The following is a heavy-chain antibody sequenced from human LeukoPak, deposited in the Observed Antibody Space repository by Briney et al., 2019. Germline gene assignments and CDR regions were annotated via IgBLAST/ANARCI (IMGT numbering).Heavy chain of an antibody. CDR2: ISAYNGNT. J-gene: IGHJ4*02. CDR3: ARVSDSTSHYDY. CDR1: GYTFSTYG. Sequence: ASVKVSCKASGYTFSTYGITWVRQAPGQGLEWMGWISAYNGNTNYAQKFQGRVTITADESTSTAYMELSSLRSEDTAVYYCARVSDSTSHYDYWGQGTLVTVSS. V-gene: IGHV1-18*01. D-gene: IGHD1-26*01.